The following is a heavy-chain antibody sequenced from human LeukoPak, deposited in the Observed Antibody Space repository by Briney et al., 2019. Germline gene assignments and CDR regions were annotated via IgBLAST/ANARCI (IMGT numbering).Heavy chain of an antibody. CDR2: ISSSSSYI. CDR1: GLTFSSYS. J-gene: IGHJ4*02. CDR3: ARDPPIVGANKTVAY. D-gene: IGHD1-26*01. V-gene: IGHV3-21*01. Sequence: GGSLRLSCAASGLTFSSYSMNWVRQAPGKGLEWVSSISSSSSYIYYADSVKGRFTISRDNAKNSLYLQMNSLRAEDTAVYYCARDPPIVGANKTVAYWGQGTLVTVSS.